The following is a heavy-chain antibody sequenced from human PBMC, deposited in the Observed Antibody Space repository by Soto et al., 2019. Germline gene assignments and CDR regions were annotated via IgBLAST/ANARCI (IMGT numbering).Heavy chain of an antibody. J-gene: IGHJ5*02. Sequence: GESLKISCKGSGYSFAGYWITWVRQKPGKGLEWMGRIDPSDSQTYYSPSFRGHVTISVTKSITTVFLQWSSLRASDTAMYYCARQIYDSGTGPNFHYFSDAWGQGTPVTVPS. D-gene: IGHD6-13*01. CDR2: IDPSDSQT. V-gene: IGHV5-10-1*01. CDR3: ARQIYDSGTGPNFHYFSDA. CDR1: GYSFAGYW.